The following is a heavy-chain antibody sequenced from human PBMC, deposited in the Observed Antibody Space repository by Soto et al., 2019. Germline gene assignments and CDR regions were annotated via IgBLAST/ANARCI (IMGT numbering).Heavy chain of an antibody. CDR3: ARDGSRVSSSLYHEDFDV. Sequence: EVQLEESGGDLVQPGGSLRLSCAASGFTLSAYWLTWVRQAPGKGPEWVANINRDGSKKSYLDSVRGRFNISRDNVGNSLYLLMDSLRAHDTGLYYCARDGSRVSSSLYHEDFDVWGQGTMVTVSS. V-gene: IGHV3-7*05. CDR1: GFTLSAYW. J-gene: IGHJ3*01. CDR2: INRDGSKK. D-gene: IGHD6-13*01.